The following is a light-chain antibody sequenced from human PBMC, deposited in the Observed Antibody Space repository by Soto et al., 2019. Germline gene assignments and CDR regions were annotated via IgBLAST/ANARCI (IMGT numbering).Light chain of an antibody. CDR3: LQHNSYPWT. J-gene: IGKJ1*01. V-gene: IGKV1-5*01. CDR1: QSISSW. Sequence: DIQMTQSPSTLSASVGDRVTITCRASQSISSWLAWYQQKPGKAPKFLIYDASNLESGVPSRFSGSGSGTEFTLTISSLQPEDFATYYCLQHNSYPWTFGQGTKVDI. CDR2: DAS.